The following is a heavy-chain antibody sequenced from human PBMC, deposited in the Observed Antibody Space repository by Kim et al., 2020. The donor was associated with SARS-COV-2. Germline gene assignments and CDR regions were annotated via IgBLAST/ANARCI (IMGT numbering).Heavy chain of an antibody. CDR1: GYTFTSYG. Sequence: ASVKVSCKASGYTFTSYGISWVRQAPGQGLEWMGWISAYNGNTNYAQKLQGRVTMTTDTSTSTAYMELRSLRSDDTAVYYCAYTRDCSSTSCYYYWGQGTLVTVSS. D-gene: IGHD2-2*01. CDR3: AYTRDCSSTSCYYY. J-gene: IGHJ4*02. V-gene: IGHV1-18*01. CDR2: ISAYNGNT.